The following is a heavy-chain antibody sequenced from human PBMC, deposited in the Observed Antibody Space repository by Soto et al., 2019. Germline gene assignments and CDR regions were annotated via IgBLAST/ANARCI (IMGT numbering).Heavy chain of an antibody. CDR3: ARNLLTGYYLAH. CDR1: GFTFSSYW. D-gene: IGHD3-9*01. Sequence: GGSLRLPCAPSGFTFSSYWMHWVRQAPGKGQVWVSRINSDGSSTSYADSVKGRFTISRDNAKNTLYLQMNSLRAEDTAVYYCARNLLTGYYLAHWGQGTLVTVSS. J-gene: IGHJ4*02. V-gene: IGHV3-74*01. CDR2: INSDGSST.